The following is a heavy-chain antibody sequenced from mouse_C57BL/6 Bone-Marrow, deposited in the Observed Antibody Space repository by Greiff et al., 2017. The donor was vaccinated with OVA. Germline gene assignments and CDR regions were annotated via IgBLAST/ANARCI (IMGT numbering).Heavy chain of an antibody. CDR2: IRSKSDNYAT. J-gene: IGHJ3*01. CDR3: TVDYDPFAY. Sequence: EVKVEESGGGLVQPGGSMKLSCVASGFTFSNYWMNWVRQSPEKGLEWVAQIRSKSDNYATHYAESVKGRFTISRDDSTSSVYLQMNNLRAEDTGMYYCTVDYDPFAYWGKGTLVTVSA. V-gene: IGHV6-3*01. D-gene: IGHD2-4*01. CDR1: GFTFSNYW.